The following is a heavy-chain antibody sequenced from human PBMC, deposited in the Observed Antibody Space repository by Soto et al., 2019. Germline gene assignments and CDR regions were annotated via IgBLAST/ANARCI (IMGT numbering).Heavy chain of an antibody. Sequence: GASVKVSCKASGGSFGSCARSWVRQAPGQGLEWMGGIIPIFGTANYAQKFQGRVTITADESTSTAYMELSSLRSEDTAVYYCARAEGVRAIVVTWFDPWGQRPLVTVSS. V-gene: IGHV1-69*13. D-gene: IGHD3-22*01. CDR1: GGSFGSCA. CDR2: IIPIFGTA. CDR3: ARAEGVRAIVVTWFDP. J-gene: IGHJ5*02.